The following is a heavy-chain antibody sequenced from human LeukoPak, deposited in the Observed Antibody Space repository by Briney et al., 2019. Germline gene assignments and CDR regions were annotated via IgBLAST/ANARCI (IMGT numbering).Heavy chain of an antibody. D-gene: IGHD3-3*01. J-gene: IGHJ4*02. V-gene: IGHV1-8*03. CDR1: GYTFTSYD. CDR2: MNPNSGNT. Sequence: GASVKVSCKASGYTFTSYDINWVRQATGQGFEWMGWMNPNSGNTGYAQKFQGRVTITRNTSISTAYMELSSLRSEDTAVYYCARGRITIFGVVIIAGDFDYWGQGTLVTVSS. CDR3: ARGRITIFGVVIIAGDFDY.